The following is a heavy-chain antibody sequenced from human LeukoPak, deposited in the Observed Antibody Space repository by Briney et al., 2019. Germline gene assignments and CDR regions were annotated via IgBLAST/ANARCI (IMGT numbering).Heavy chain of an antibody. J-gene: IGHJ4*02. D-gene: IGHD5-12*01. V-gene: IGHV3-33*01. CDR3: LRDPYEDY. CDR2: IWYDGNNI. Sequence: GGSLRLPCAVSGFTFTTYGMHWVRQAPGKGLEWVAVIWYDGNNIYYADSVKGRFTISRDNSKNTLYLQMNSLRAEDTAVYYCLRDPYEDYWGQGTLVTVSS. CDR1: GFTFTTYG.